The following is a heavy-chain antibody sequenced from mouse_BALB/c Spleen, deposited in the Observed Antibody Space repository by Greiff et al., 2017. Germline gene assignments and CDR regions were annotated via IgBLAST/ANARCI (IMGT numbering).Heavy chain of an antibody. Sequence: EVQLQQSGAELVRSGASVKLSCTASGFNIKDYYMHWVKQRPEQGLEWIGWIDPENGDTEYAPKFQGKATMTADTSSNTAYLQLSSLTSEDTAVYYCNAGGYSSFAYWGQGTLVTVSA. CDR2: IDPENGDT. CDR3: NAGGYSSFAY. J-gene: IGHJ3*01. V-gene: IGHV14-4*02. CDR1: GFNIKDYY. D-gene: IGHD2-3*01.